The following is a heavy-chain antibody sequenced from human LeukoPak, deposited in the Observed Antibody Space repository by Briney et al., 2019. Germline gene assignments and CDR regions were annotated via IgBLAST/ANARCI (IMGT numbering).Heavy chain of an antibody. CDR1: GGSISSYY. J-gene: IGHJ3*02. CDR2: IYYSGST. V-gene: IGHV4-59*01. Sequence: SETLSLTCTVSGGSISSYYWSWIRQPPGKGLDWIGYIYYSGSTNYNPSLKSRVTISVDTSKNQFSLKLSSVTAADTAVYYCARPYSSGWYYAFHIWGQGTMVTVSS. CDR3: ARPYSSGWYYAFHI. D-gene: IGHD6-19*01.